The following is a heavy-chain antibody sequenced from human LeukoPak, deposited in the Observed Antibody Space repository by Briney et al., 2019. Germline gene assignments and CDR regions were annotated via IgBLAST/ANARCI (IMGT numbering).Heavy chain of an antibody. Sequence: SVKVSCKASGGTFSSYAISWVRQAPGQGLEWMGGIIPIFGTANYAQKFQGRVTITADKSTSTAYMEMSSLRSEDTVVYYCARDLRCSGGSCYPTHFDYWGQGTLVTVSS. CDR2: IIPIFGTA. J-gene: IGHJ4*02. CDR3: ARDLRCSGGSCYPTHFDY. CDR1: GGTFSSYA. D-gene: IGHD2-15*01. V-gene: IGHV1-69*06.